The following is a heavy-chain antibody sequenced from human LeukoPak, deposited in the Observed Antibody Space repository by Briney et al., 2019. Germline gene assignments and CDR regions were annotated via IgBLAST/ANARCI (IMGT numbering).Heavy chain of an antibody. Sequence: SETLSLTCTVSGGSISSYYWSWIRQPPGKGLEWIGYIYYSGSTNYNPSLKSRVTISVDTSKNQFSLKLSSVTAADTAVYYCARESGFGALFPHCMDVWGQGTTVTVSS. D-gene: IGHD3-10*01. J-gene: IGHJ6*02. CDR3: ARESGFGALFPHCMDV. CDR1: GGSISSYY. CDR2: IYYSGST. V-gene: IGHV4-59*12.